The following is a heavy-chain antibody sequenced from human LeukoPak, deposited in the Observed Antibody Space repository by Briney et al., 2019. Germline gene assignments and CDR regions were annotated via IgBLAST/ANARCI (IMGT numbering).Heavy chain of an antibody. J-gene: IGHJ4*02. V-gene: IGHV3-15*01. CDR3: AWHYFDY. Sequence: PGGSLRLSCAPSGFTFSNVCMSWVRHAPGKGVEWGGRNKNKADGGTTGYAAPVKGRFTVSRDDSKNTLYLQLNSLETEDTAVYYCAWHYFDYRCQGTLITVSS. CDR2: NKNKADGGTT. CDR1: GFTFSNVC.